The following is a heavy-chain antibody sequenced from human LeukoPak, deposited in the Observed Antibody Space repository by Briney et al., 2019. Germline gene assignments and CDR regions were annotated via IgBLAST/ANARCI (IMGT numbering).Heavy chain of an antibody. V-gene: IGHV3-7*01. CDR1: GFTFSSYW. CDR2: IKQDGSEE. CDR3: ASPMVRGVMMVY. D-gene: IGHD3-10*01. Sequence: PGGSLRLSCAASGFTFSSYWMSWVRQAPGKGLEWVANIKQDGSEEYYVDSVKGRFTISRDSAKNSLYLQMNSLRAEDTAVYYCASPMVRGVMMVYWGQGTLVTVSS. J-gene: IGHJ4*02.